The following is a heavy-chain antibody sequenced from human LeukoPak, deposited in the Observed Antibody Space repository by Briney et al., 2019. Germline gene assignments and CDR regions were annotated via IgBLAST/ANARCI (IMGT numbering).Heavy chain of an antibody. CDR1: GFNFSKAW. J-gene: IGHJ4*02. CDR2: IKSEAYGGTT. CDR3: TTDYYDSVGYSSYY. V-gene: IGHV3-15*01. D-gene: IGHD3-22*01. Sequence: GGSLRLSCEASGFNFSKAWMSWVRQAPGRGLEWVGRIKSEAYGGTTDYAAPVSGRFTISRDDSRNTLYLQMNGLKAEDTAVYYCTTDYYDSVGYSSYYWGQGTLVTVSS.